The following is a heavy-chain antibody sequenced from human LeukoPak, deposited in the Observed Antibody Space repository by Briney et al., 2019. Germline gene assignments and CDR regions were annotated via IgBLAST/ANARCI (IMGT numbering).Heavy chain of an antibody. CDR2: ISSSGSYT. CDR1: GFTLRDYY. V-gene: IGHV3-11*03. D-gene: IGHD2-21*01. Sequence: GGSLRLSCAASGFTLRDYYMSWIRQAPGKGLEWVSYISSSGSYTEKADSVEGRFTISRDNAKNSMYLQMNSLRAEDTAVYYCVRTCDAVTGAFDIWGQGTMVTVSS. J-gene: IGHJ3*02. CDR3: VRTCDAVTGAFDI.